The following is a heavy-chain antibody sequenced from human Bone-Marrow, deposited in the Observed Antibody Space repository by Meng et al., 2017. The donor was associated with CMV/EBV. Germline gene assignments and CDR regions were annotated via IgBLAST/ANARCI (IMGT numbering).Heavy chain of an antibody. D-gene: IGHD3-22*01. CDR2: VYHSGYT. CDR3: ARDFFLNYYDSSGYYGVGFDY. Sequence: SCAVSGTSISTSNWWSWVRQPPAKGLEWIGEVYHSGYTNYNPSLKSRVTMSVDRSKNQFSLKLSSVTAADTAVYYCARDFFLNYYDSSGYYGVGFDYWGQGTLVTVSS. J-gene: IGHJ4*02. CDR1: GTSISTSNW. V-gene: IGHV4-4*02.